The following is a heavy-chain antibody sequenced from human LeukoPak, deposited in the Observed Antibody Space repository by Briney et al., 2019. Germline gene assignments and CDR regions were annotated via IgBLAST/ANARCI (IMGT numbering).Heavy chain of an antibody. Sequence: TSETLSLTCTVSGDSISSDYWSWIRQPPGMELEWIAYIYYSGGTNYNPSLKSRVTMSVDRSKNQFSLKLSSVTAADTAVYYCARSRRAPHYYYYYGMDVWGQGTTVTVSS. CDR1: GDSISSDY. J-gene: IGHJ6*02. CDR3: ARSRRAPHYYYYYGMDV. V-gene: IGHV4-59*12. CDR2: IYYSGGT.